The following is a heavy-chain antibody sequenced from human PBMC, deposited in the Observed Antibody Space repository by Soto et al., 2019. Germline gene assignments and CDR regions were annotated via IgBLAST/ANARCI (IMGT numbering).Heavy chain of an antibody. D-gene: IGHD3-22*01. J-gene: IGHJ4*02. CDR1: GFTFSSYG. CDR3: AKDPIPAGSGYFDY. V-gene: IGHV3-30*18. CDR2: ISSDGSNK. Sequence: GGSLRLSCAASGFTFSSYGMHWVRQAPGKGLEWVAVISSDGSNKYYADSVKGRFTISRDNSKNTLYLQMNSLRAEDTAVSYCAKDPIPAGSGYFDYWGQGTLVTVSS.